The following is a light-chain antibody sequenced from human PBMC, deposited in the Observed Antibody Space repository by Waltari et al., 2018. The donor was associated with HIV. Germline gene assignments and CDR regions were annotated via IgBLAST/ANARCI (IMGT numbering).Light chain of an antibody. CDR3: LQDYNYPLT. CDR1: QAIGRD. CDR2: AAS. V-gene: IGKV1-6*01. J-gene: IGKJ4*01. Sequence: SLSASVGDTITLACRASQAIGRDLGWYQQKPGKAPKLLIFAASSLQSGVPSRFTGSGSGTDFTLTISSLQPEDFATYFCLQDYNYPLTFGGGTKVEIK.